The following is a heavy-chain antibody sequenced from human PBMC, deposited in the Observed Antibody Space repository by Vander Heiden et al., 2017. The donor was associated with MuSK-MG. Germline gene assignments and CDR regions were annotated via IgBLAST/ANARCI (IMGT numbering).Heavy chain of an antibody. V-gene: IGHV3-23*01. CDR2: ITGSGGST. CDR1: GFTLSSDA. D-gene: IGHD1-26*01. Sequence: EVQLLESGGGLVQTQGALRLSCVAAGFTLSSDAMSWVRQAPGKGLEWVSTITGSGGSTFYADSVKGRFTISRDISKNTVYLQMDSLRADDTAVYYCAKLVTYWGQGTLVTVSS. J-gene: IGHJ4*02. CDR3: AKLVTY.